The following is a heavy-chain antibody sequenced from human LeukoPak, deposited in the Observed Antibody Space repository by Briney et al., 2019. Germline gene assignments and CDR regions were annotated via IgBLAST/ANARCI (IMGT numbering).Heavy chain of an antibody. J-gene: IGHJ4*02. CDR1: GFTVSSNY. CDR3: AGGPMVRTNLFDY. CDR2: IYSGGST. V-gene: IGHV3-53*01. Sequence: GGSLRLSCAASGFTVSSNYMSWVRQAPGKGLEWVSVIYSGGSTYYADSVKGRFTISRDNSKNTLYLQMNSLRAEDTAVYYCAGGPMVRTNLFDYWGQGTLVTVSS. D-gene: IGHD3-10*01.